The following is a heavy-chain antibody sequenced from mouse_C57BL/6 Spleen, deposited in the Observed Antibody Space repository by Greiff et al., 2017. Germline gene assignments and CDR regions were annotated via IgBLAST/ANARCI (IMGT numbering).Heavy chain of an antibody. D-gene: IGHD2-12*01. Sequence: VQRVESGAELVKPGASVKISCKASGYAFSSYWMNWVKQRPGKGLEWIGQIYPGDGDTNYNGKFKGKATLTADKSSSTAYMQRSILTSEDSAVYCCARGGLRQGFAYWGQGTLVTVSA. CDR1: GYAFSSYW. J-gene: IGHJ3*01. CDR2: IYPGDGDT. CDR3: ARGGLRQGFAY. V-gene: IGHV1-80*01.